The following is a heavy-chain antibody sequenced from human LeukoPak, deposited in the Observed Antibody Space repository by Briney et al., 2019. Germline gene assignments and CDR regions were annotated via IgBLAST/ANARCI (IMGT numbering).Heavy chain of an antibody. CDR1: GFTFSNYA. Sequence: PGRSLRLSCAASGFTFSNYAMHWVRQAPGKGLEWVALISYDGSVEKSAASVKGRFTISRDNSKNTLYLQMNSLRIEDTAVYYCARALGSSWDSSLDSWGQGTLVPVSS. CDR3: ARALGSSWDSSLDS. D-gene: IGHD6-13*01. CDR2: ISYDGSVE. J-gene: IGHJ4*02. V-gene: IGHV3-30*04.